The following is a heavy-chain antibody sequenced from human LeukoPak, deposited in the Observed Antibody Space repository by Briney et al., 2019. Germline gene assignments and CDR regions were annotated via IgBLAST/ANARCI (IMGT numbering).Heavy chain of an antibody. Sequence: ASVKVSCKVSGYTLTESSMHWVRQAPGKGLEWMGGFDPEDGETIYAQKFQGRVTMTEDTSTDTAYMELSSLRSEDTAVYYCATGTMVRGVLSYWGQGTLVTVSS. CDR2: FDPEDGET. V-gene: IGHV1-24*01. CDR3: ATGTMVRGVLSY. D-gene: IGHD3-10*01. J-gene: IGHJ4*02. CDR1: GYTLTESS.